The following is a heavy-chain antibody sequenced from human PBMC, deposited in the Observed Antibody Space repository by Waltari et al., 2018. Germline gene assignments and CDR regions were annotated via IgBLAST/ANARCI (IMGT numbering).Heavy chain of an antibody. CDR3: ARDIRGPVGQRPPWYFDL. V-gene: IGHV3-74*01. CDR1: GFTFSSYW. Sequence: EVQLVESGGGLVQPGGSLRLSCAASGFTFSSYWMHWVRQAPGKGLVWVSRINSDGSSTSYADSVKGRFTISRDNAKNTLYLQMNSRRAEDTAVYYCARDIRGPVGQRPPWYFDLWGRGTLVTVSS. CDR2: INSDGSST. J-gene: IGHJ2*01. D-gene: IGHD3-10*01.